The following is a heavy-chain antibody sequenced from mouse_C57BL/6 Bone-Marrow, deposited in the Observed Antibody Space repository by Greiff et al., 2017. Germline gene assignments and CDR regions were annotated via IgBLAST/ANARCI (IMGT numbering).Heavy chain of an antibody. CDR1: GFTFTSYA. V-gene: IGHV5-6*01. CDR2: ISPGGSYT. CDR3: ARQKGWCAY. J-gene: IGHJ3*01. Sequence: EVKLMESGGDLVKPGGSLKLSCAASGFTFTSYAMSWVRQTPDKRLEWVATISPGGSYTNYPDSLKGRFTFSRDNATNTLYLQMSSLKSEDSAVYYCARQKGWCAYWGQGTLVTVSA.